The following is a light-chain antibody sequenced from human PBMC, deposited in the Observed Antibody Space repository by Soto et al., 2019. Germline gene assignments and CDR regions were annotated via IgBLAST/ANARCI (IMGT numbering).Light chain of an antibody. V-gene: IGLV2-14*01. CDR2: EVS. CDR3: SSYTSSSSLEV. Sequence: QSALTKPPYVSGSPEQSITISSTGTSRDVGGDNYVSWYQQHPGKAPKLMIYEVSNRPSGVSNRFSGSKSGNTASLTTSGFQAEDEADYYCSSYTSSSSLEVFGTGTKVTVL. CDR1: SRDVGGDNY. J-gene: IGLJ1*01.